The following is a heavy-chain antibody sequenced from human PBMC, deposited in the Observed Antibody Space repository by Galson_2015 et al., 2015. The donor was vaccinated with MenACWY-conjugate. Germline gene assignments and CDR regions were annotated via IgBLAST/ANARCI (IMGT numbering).Heavy chain of an antibody. Sequence: SLRLSCAASGFTFNTHGMHWVRQAPGKGLEWISVISCGGGSIVYVDSVKGRFAISSHISKNTLYLQMNSLRAEDTAVYYCASRTTNSNSIYACGLGVWGQGTPVTVS. CDR2: ISCGGGSI. J-gene: IGHJ6*02. V-gene: IGHV3-23*01. CDR3: ASRTTNSNSIYACGLGV. D-gene: IGHD2/OR15-2a*01. CDR1: GFTFNTHG.